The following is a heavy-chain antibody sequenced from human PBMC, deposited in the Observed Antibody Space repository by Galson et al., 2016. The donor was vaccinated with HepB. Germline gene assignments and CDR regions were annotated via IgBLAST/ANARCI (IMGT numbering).Heavy chain of an antibody. J-gene: IGHJ6*01. CDR1: GFTFSSYA. Sequence: SLRLSCAASGFTFSSYAMSWVRQAPGKGLGWVSVISGSGGSTYYVDTVKGRFTISRDNSKNTLYLQMNSLRAEDAAVYYCASDCLHQGPIGLPPGTLLQEHLWG. CDR3: ASDCLHQGPIGLPPGTLLQEHL. V-gene: IGHV3-23*01. CDR2: ISGSGGST. D-gene: IGHD2-21*01.